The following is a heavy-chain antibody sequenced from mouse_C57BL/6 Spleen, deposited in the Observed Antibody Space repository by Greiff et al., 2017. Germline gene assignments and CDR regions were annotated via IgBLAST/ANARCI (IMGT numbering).Heavy chain of an antibody. CDR2: IYPRSGNT. Sequence: QVQLQQSGAELARPGASVKLSCKASGYTFTSYGISWVKQRTGQGLEWIGEIYPRSGNTYYNEKFKGKATLTADKSSSTAYRELRSLTSEDSAVYFCAREYDGYQYYFDYWCQGTTRTVSS. CDR1: GYTFTSYG. V-gene: IGHV1-81*01. D-gene: IGHD2-3*01. J-gene: IGHJ2*01. CDR3: AREYDGYQYYFDY.